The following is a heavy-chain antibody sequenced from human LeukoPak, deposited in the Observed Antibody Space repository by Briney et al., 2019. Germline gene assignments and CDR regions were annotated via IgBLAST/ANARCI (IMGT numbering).Heavy chain of an antibody. CDR2: IKSKTDGGTT. J-gene: IGHJ5*02. CDR3: TTPRYNWNYDYWFDP. D-gene: IGHD1-7*01. Sequence: GSLRLSCAASGFTSSNAWMSWVRQAPGKGLEWVGRIKSKTDGGTTDYAAPVKGRFTISRDDSKNTLYLQMNSLKTEDTAVYYCTTPRYNWNYDYWFDPWGQGTLVTVSS. CDR1: GFTSSNAW. V-gene: IGHV3-15*01.